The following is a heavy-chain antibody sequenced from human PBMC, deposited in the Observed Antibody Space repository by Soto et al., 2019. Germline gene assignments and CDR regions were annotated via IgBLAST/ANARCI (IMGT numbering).Heavy chain of an antibody. CDR3: ARAVKQWLVGGDYYYYYMDV. CDR2: ISSSATII. CDR1: GFTLSDYY. D-gene: IGHD6-19*01. V-gene: IGHV3-11*01. Sequence: QVQLVESGGGLVKPGGSLRLSCEASGFTLSDYYMTWIRQAPGKGLEWISYISSSATIIYYADSVKGRFTISRDNGKTSRYLEMNSLRADDTAVYYCARAVKQWLVGGDYYYYYMDVWGKGTTVTVSS. J-gene: IGHJ6*03.